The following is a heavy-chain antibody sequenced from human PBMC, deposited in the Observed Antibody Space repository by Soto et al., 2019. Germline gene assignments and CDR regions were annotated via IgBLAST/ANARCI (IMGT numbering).Heavy chain of an antibody. D-gene: IGHD6-13*01. CDR2: IYYSGST. V-gene: IGHV4-39*01. CDR1: GGSISSSSYY. CDR3: ASHQGKLSSSWYWGGYYFDY. Sequence: QLQLQESGPGLVKPSETLSLTCTVSGGSISSSSYYWGWIRQPPGKGLEWIGSIYYSGSTYYNPSLKRRITISVDTSKSQFSLKRGSVTAADSAVYYCASHQGKLSSSWYWGGYYFDYWGQGTLVTVSS. J-gene: IGHJ4*02.